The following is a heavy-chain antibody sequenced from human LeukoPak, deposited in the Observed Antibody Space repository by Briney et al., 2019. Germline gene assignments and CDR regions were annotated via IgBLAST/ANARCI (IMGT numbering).Heavy chain of an antibody. CDR1: GFTFSSYW. J-gene: IGHJ4*02. D-gene: IGHD2-2*01. CDR3: ARAGPYQLPPRPVDY. Sequence: QPGGSLRLSCAASGFTFSSYWMSWVRQAPGKGLEWVANVNQDGSGEYYVDSVKGRFTISRDNAKNSLFLQMNSLRAEDTAIYYCARAGPYQLPPRPVDYWGQGTLVTVSS. CDR2: VNQDGSGE. V-gene: IGHV3-7*01.